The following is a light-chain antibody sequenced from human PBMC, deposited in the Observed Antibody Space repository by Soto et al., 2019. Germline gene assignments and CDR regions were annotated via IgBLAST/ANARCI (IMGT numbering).Light chain of an antibody. CDR1: QNVDKF. CDR2: DSS. Sequence: EVVLTQSPATLSLSPGETATLSCRASQNVDKFLAWYQQRPGQPPRLLIFDSSNRATGVPVRFSGSGSGTVFTLTIGSLEPGDSAVYYCQQRKNWPPITFGQGTRLEIK. V-gene: IGKV3-11*01. CDR3: QQRKNWPPIT. J-gene: IGKJ5*01.